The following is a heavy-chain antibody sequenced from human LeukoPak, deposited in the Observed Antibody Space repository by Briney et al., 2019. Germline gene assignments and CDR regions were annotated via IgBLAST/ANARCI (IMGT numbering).Heavy chain of an antibody. CDR3: ARGDQDFDY. CDR2: TYYKSKWSN. D-gene: IGHD2-2*01. CDR1: GDIVSSNSAD. Sequence: SQTLSLTCAISGDIVSSNSADWNWIRQSPSRGLEWLGRTYYKSKWSNNYAVSVKSRITINPDTSKNQFYLQLNSVTPEDTAVYYCARGDQDFDYRGQGTLVTVSS. V-gene: IGHV6-1*01. J-gene: IGHJ4*02.